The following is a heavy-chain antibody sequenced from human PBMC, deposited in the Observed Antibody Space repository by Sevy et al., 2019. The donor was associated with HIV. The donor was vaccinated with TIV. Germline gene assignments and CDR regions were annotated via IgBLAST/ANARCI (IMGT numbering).Heavy chain of an antibody. Sequence: SETLSLTCSVSSGPISSYYWSWIRQPPGKRLEWIGYIHYSGSTNYNPSLNSRLTISVDTSKNQFSLRLTSVTAADTAVYYCARAPPVRSGDDSLNWFDPWGQGILVTVSS. CDR3: ARAPPVRSGDDSLNWFDP. J-gene: IGHJ5*02. CDR2: IHYSGST. CDR1: SGPISSYY. V-gene: IGHV4-59*01. D-gene: IGHD5-12*01.